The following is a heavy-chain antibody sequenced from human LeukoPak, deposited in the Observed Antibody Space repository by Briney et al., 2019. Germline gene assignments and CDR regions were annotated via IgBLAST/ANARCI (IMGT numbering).Heavy chain of an antibody. D-gene: IGHD4-11*01. J-gene: IGHJ4*02. Sequence: GGSLRLSCAASGFTFSSYSMNWVRQAPGKGLEWVSSISSSSSYIYYADSVKGRFTISRDNAKNSLYLQMNSLRAEDTAVYYCARDSNSNYVPHFDYWGQGTLVTVSS. CDR3: ARDSNSNYVPHFDY. CDR2: ISSSSSYI. V-gene: IGHV3-21*01. CDR1: GFTFSSYS.